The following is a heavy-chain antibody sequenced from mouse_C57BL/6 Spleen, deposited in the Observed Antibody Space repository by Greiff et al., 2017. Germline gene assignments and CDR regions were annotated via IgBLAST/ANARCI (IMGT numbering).Heavy chain of an antibody. V-gene: IGHV1-64*01. CDR3: ARGGKTAQATDY. CDR1: GYTFTSYW. D-gene: IGHD3-2*02. Sequence: QVQLQQPGAELVKPGASVKLSCKASGYTFTSYWMHWVKQRPGQGLEWIGMIHPNSGSTNYNEKFKSKATLTVDKSSSTAYMQLSSLTSEDSAVYYCARGGKTAQATDYWGQGTTLTVSS. CDR2: IHPNSGST. J-gene: IGHJ2*01.